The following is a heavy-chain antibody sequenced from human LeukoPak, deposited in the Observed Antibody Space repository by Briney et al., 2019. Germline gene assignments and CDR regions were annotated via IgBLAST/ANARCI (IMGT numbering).Heavy chain of an antibody. CDR3: ASSYRGGTLCYDHY. CDR1: GDSVSSNSAA. D-gene: IGHD2-21*01. Sequence: SQTLSLTCVISGDSVSSNSAAWNWIRQSPSRGLEWLGRTYYRSKWYNDYAVSVKSRITINPDTSKNQFFLQLNSVTPEDTAVYYCASSYRGGTLCYDHYWGHGTLVTVSS. CDR2: TYYRSKWYN. V-gene: IGHV6-1*01. J-gene: IGHJ4*01.